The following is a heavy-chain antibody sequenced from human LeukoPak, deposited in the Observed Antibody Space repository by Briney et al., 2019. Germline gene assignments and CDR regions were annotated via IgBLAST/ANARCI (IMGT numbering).Heavy chain of an antibody. V-gene: IGHV3-74*01. CDR3: ARVVVPAITGALDI. CDR2: INSDMTIT. D-gene: IGHD2-21*02. Sequence: PGGSLRLSCAAPEFTFSNYWMHWVRQAPGKGLVWVSRINSDMTITNYAASVKGRFTISRDNANNTLYLQMNSLRAEDTAVYYCARVVVPAITGALDIWGQGTTVTVSS. CDR1: EFTFSNYW. J-gene: IGHJ3*02.